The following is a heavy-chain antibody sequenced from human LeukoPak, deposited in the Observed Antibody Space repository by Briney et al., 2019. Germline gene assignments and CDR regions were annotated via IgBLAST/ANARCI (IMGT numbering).Heavy chain of an antibody. J-gene: IGHJ3*02. D-gene: IGHD2-21*02. Sequence: PSETLSLTCTVSGGSIRYYNSSWIRQTPGKGLEWMWYVYYSGSTSYNPSLKSRVTISLDTSKHQFSLKLNSVTAADTAVYYCARHAYCGGDCFGGAFEIWGQGTMVTVSS. CDR2: VYYSGST. CDR1: GGSIRYYN. CDR3: ARHAYCGGDCFGGAFEI. V-gene: IGHV4-59*08.